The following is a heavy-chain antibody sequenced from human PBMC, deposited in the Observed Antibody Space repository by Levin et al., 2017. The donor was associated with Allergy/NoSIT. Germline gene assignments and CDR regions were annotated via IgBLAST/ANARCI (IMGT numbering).Heavy chain of an antibody. Sequence: GGSLRLSCAASGFTFSSYVMSWVRQAPGKGLEWLSTISGSGGGTYYADSVKGRFTISRDNSKNTLYLQMNSLRAEDTAVYYCAKGGVVVSATIDYWGQGTLVTVSS. J-gene: IGHJ4*02. CDR2: ISGSGGGT. CDR1: GFTFSSYV. D-gene: IGHD2-21*02. CDR3: AKGGVVVSATIDY. V-gene: IGHV3-23*01.